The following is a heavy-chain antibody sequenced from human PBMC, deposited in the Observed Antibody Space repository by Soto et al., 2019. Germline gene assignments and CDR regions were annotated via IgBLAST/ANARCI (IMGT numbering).Heavy chain of an antibody. CDR1: GGSISSGDYS. CDR3: ARGITLFGVVIHFDP. V-gene: IGHV4-30-2*01. D-gene: IGHD3-3*01. J-gene: IGHJ5*02. Sequence: QLQLQESGSGLVKPSQTLSLTCAVSGGSISSGDYSWNWIRQPPGKGLEWIGYIYHSGSTYYNPSLKSRVTISGDRSKNQFSLKPNSVTAADTAVYHCARGITLFGVVIHFDPWGQGTLVTVSS. CDR2: IYHSGST.